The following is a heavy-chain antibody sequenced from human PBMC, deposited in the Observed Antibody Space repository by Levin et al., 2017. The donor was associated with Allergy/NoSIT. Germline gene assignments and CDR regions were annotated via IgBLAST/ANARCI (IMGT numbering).Heavy chain of an antibody. V-gene: IGHV4-31*02. J-gene: IGHJ6*03. Sequence: SETLSLTCTVSGGAISGGGYYWTWIRQHPGKGLEWIGYILDSGSTHQSPSLKSRITMSMDTSKNQFSLKLSAATAADTAVYYCARVDVDTALFRYAHYYHMDVWGKGTPVIVSS. CDR1: GGAISGGGYY. D-gene: IGHD5-18*01. CDR2: ILDSGST. CDR3: ARVDVDTALFRYAHYYHMDV.